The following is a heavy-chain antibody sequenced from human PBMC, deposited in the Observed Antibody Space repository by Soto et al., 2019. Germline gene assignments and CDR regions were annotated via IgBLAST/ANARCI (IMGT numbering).Heavy chain of an antibody. CDR1: GFTFSSYG. D-gene: IGHD2-15*01. J-gene: IGHJ6*02. Sequence: GGSLRLSCAASGFTFSSYGMHWVRQAPGKGLEWVAVIWYDGSNNYYADSVKGRFTISRDNSKNTLYLQMNSLRAEDTAVYYCARDIVVVVAATDYYYGMDVWGQGTTVTVSS. CDR3: ARDIVVVVAATDYYYGMDV. V-gene: IGHV3-33*01. CDR2: IWYDGSNN.